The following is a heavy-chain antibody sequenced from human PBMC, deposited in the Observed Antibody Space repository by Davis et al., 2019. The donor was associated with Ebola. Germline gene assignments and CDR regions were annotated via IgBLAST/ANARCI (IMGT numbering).Heavy chain of an antibody. CDR3: ARSTERMGYRPLDQ. CDR1: GFTFSTYA. V-gene: IGHV3-30*14. CDR2: IAYDGTKK. D-gene: IGHD3-16*01. Sequence: GGSLRLSCGASGFTFSTYAIHWVRQAPGKGLEWVAVIAYDGTKKYYADSVKGRSTMSRDNSKNTLDLQMNSLRAEDTGVYYCARSTERMGYRPLDQWGQGTLVTVSS. J-gene: IGHJ4*02.